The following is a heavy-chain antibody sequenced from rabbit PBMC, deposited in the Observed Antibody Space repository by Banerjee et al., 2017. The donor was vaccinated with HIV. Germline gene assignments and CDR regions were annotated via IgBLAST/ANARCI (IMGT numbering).Heavy chain of an antibody. J-gene: IGHJ4*01. D-gene: IGHD6-1*01. CDR3: ARRDAAVSPYGYAINL. V-gene: IGHV1S40*01. Sequence: QSLEESGGDLVKPGASLTLTCTASGFSFSSSYWIYWVRQAPGKGLEWIGCIYTDYGSTDYASWVNGRFTISKTSSTTVTLQVTSLTAADTATYFCARRDAAVSPYGYAINLWGPGTLVTVS. CDR2: IYTDYGST. CDR1: GFSFSSSYW.